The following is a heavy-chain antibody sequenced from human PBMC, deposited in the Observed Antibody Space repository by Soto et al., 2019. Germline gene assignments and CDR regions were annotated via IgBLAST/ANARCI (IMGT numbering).Heavy chain of an antibody. CDR2: IYRTGST. V-gene: IGHV4-4*02. J-gene: IGHJ4*02. CDR3: ASRDPGTSVDY. Sequence: SETLSLTCAVSGGSFTSNNRWTWVRQPPGQGLEWIGEIYRTGSTNYNPSLKSRVTISLDKSENQFSLKVTSLTAADTAVYYCASRDPGTSVDYWGQGTLVTVSS. CDR1: GGSFTSNNR. D-gene: IGHD1-7*01.